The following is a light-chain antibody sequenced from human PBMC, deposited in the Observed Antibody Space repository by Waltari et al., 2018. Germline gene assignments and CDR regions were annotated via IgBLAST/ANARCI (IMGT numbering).Light chain of an antibody. Sequence: QSALTQPPSASGSPGQSVTISCTGTPSDIGGYKFVSWFQQHPGKAPKLVIYDVSERPSGVPDRFSGSKSGSTATLTVSGLQAEDEADYDCSSYGGKNNLIFGGGTTLTVL. V-gene: IGLV2-8*01. J-gene: IGLJ2*01. CDR1: PSDIGGYKF. CDR2: DVS. CDR3: SSYGGKNNLI.